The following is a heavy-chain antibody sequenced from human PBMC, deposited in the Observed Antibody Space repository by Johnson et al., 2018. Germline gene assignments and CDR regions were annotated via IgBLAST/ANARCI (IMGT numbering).Heavy chain of an antibody. Sequence: VQLVESGGGLVQPGGSLRLSCAASGFTFSAYVMIWVRQAPGKGLEWVSTISDSGDSPYYADSVKGRFTVSSDNSKSTLFLQMNSLRAEDTAVYSCANPIRGVHYRDVGGKGPTVTVSS. J-gene: IGHJ6*04. D-gene: IGHD3-10*01. CDR3: ANPIRGVHYRDV. CDR1: GFTFSAYV. CDR2: ISDSGDSP. V-gene: IGHV3-23*04.